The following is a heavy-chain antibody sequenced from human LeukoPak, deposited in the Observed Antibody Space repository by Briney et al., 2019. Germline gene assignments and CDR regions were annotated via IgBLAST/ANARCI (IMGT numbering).Heavy chain of an antibody. J-gene: IGHJ4*02. CDR1: SGSLGSYY. D-gene: IGHD6-6*01. V-gene: IGHV4-4*07. CDR3: AREYSSSSGKALDY. CDR2: IYTSGST. Sequence: SETLSLTCAVSSGSLGSYYWNWLRQPAGKGLEWIGHIYTSGSTNYNPSLKSRVTMSVDTSKNQFSLKLNSVTAADTAFYYCAREYSSSSGKALDYWGQGTLVTVSS.